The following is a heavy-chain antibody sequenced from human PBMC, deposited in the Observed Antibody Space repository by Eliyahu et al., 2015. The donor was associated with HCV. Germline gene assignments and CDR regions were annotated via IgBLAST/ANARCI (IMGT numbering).Heavy chain of an antibody. D-gene: IGHD3-10*01. Sequence: EVQLMESGGGLVQRGGSLRLTCAAXGFIFKXFXMNWVRQAPGRGLEWIAYISSSSSFIHYADSVKGRFTVSRDNANKSVFLEMNNLRAEDTAVYYCARGSAYYFGTDSDLGLDYWGQGILVTVSS. CDR3: ARGSAYYFGTDSDLGLDY. CDR1: GFIFKXFX. CDR2: ISSSSSFI. J-gene: IGHJ4*02. V-gene: IGHV3-48*01.